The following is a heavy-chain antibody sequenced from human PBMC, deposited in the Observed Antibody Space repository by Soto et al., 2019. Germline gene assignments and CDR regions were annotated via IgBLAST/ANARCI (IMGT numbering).Heavy chain of an antibody. Sequence: GGSLRLSCAASGFIFRNYAMSWVRQSPGKGLEWVSSIGGPGIDTYYTDSVKGRFTVSRDNSKSTLSLQMNSLRVEDSALYYCARGSTDSYPGSRIFAFWGRGALVTVSS. J-gene: IGHJ4*02. CDR2: IGGPGIDT. CDR1: GFIFRNYA. CDR3: ARGSTDSYPGSRIFAF. V-gene: IGHV3-23*01. D-gene: IGHD3-10*01.